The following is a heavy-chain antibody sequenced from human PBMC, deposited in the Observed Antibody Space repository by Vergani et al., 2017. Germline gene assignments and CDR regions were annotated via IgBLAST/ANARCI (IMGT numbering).Heavy chain of an antibody. V-gene: IGHV4-31*03. Sequence: QVQLQESGPGLVKPSQTLSLTCTVSGGSISSGGYYWSWDRQHPGKGLEWVGYIYYSGSTYYNPSLNSRVTISVDTSKNQFSLKLSSVTAADTAVYYCARDLRTWGYMDVWGKGTTVTVSS. D-gene: IGHD3-16*01. J-gene: IGHJ6*03. CDR1: GGSISSGGYY. CDR2: IYYSGST. CDR3: ARDLRTWGYMDV.